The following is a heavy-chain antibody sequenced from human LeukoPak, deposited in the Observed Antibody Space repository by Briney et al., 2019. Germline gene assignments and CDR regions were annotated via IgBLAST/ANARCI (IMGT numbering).Heavy chain of an antibody. CDR1: GFTFSSYA. V-gene: IGHV3-30*07. CDR2: ISYDGSNK. CDR3: ARGYRCDSSGYYYLDY. D-gene: IGHD3-22*01. J-gene: IGHJ4*02. Sequence: GRSLRLSCAASGFTFSSYAMHWVRQAPGKGLEWVAVISYDGSNKYYADSVKGRFTISRDNSKNTLYLQMNSLRAEDTAVYYCARGYRCDSSGYYYLDYWGQGTLVTVSS.